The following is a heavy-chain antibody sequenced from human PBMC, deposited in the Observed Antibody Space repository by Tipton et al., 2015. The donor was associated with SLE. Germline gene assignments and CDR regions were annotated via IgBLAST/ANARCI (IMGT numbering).Heavy chain of an antibody. V-gene: IGHV4-34*01. CDR1: GGSFSGYY. CDR3: ARLAIRSRFDP. Sequence: TLSLTCAVYGGSFSGYYWSWSRQPPGKGLEWIGGIYYSGSTYYNPSLKSRVTISVDTSTNQFSLKLSSVTAADTAVYYCARLAIRSRFDPWGQGTLVTVS. D-gene: IGHD5-12*01. J-gene: IGHJ5*02. CDR2: IYYSGST.